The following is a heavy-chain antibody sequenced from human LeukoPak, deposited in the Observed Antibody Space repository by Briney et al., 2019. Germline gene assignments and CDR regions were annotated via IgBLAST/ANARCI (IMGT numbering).Heavy chain of an antibody. J-gene: IGHJ4*02. CDR1: GSFNGYY. CDR3: ARCTRKLRTFPY. CDR2: ISHSGIT. D-gene: IGHD5-12*01. V-gene: IGHV4-34*01. Sequence: SETLSLTCAGGSFNGYYWSWMRQPPGKGLEWIGEISHSGITNYNPSLKSRVTISVGTSKNQFTLKLRSVTAADTAVYYCARCTRKLRTFPYWGQGTLVTVSS.